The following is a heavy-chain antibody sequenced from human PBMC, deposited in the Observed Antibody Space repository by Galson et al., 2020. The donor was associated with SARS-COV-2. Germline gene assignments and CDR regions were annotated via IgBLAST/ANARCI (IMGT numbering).Heavy chain of an antibody. CDR1: GFTFSSYG. J-gene: IGHJ4*02. Sequence: GGSLRLSCAASGFTFSSYGMHWVRQAPGKGLEWVAVIWYDGSNKYYADSVKGRFTISRDNSKNTLYLQMNSLRAEDTAVYYCARVGRDGYNVVDYWGQGTLVTVSS. D-gene: IGHD5-12*01. CDR2: IWYDGSNK. CDR3: ARVGRDGYNVVDY. V-gene: IGHV3-33*01.